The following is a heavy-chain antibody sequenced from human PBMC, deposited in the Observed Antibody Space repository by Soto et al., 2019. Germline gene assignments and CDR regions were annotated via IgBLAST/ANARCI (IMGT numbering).Heavy chain of an antibody. D-gene: IGHD6-19*01. CDR1: GGSMSSYY. V-gene: IGHV4-59*01. Sequence: SETLSLTCTVSGGSMSSYYWTWIRQTPGKGLEWIGYIFYTGVTHYNPTLKSRLSISLDTSKDQFSLKLSSVTAADTALYYCARAGWIAVAQGTFDLWGQGTMVTVSS. CDR3: ARAGWIAVAQGTFDL. CDR2: IFYTGVT. J-gene: IGHJ3*01.